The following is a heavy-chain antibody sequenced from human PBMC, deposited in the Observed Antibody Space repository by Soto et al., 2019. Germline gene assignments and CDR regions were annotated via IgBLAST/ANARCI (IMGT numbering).Heavy chain of an antibody. J-gene: IGHJ6*02. Sequence: QVQLVQSGAEVKKPGASVKVSCKASGYTFTSYDINWVRQATGQGLEWMGWMNPNSGNTGYAQKFQGRVTMTRNTSIRTAYMELSSLRSEDTAVYYCARNRMTNYYYYGMDVWGQGTTVTVSS. CDR3: ARNRMTNYYYYGMDV. V-gene: IGHV1-8*01. D-gene: IGHD4-17*01. CDR1: GYTFTSYD. CDR2: MNPNSGNT.